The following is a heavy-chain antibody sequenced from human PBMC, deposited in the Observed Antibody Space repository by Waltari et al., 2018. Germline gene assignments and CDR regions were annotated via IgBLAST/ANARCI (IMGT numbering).Heavy chain of an antibody. CDR3: AKVAGMAAAEFHFDF. V-gene: IGHV3-23*01. CDR2: ISSPALST. Sequence: EVQLLESGGGLVQPGGSLRLSCAASGFTFVTSAMTWVRPAPGKGLEWVSRISSPALSTFCADSGKGRFSISRDNSKKTPYLQIDGLTADDTAVYYCAKVAGMAAAEFHFDFWGRGTLVTVSS. D-gene: IGHD6-13*01. CDR1: GFTFVTSA. J-gene: IGHJ4*02.